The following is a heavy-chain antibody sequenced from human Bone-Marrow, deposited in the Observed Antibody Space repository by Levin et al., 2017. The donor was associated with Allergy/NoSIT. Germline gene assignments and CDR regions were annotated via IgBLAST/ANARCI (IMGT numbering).Heavy chain of an antibody. Sequence: SLKISCSASGFNFDGYAMHWVRQAPGKGLEWVAGISWDGASTGYADSVAGRFTISRYNAKNSVFLQMNSLRPEDTAFYYCTKDLGPSSGYYQSYEVSGLDWGQGALVTVSS. CDR3: TKDLGPSSGYYQSYEVSGLD. J-gene: IGHJ4*02. CDR2: ISWDGAST. V-gene: IGHV3-9*01. D-gene: IGHD3-22*01. CDR1: GFNFDGYA.